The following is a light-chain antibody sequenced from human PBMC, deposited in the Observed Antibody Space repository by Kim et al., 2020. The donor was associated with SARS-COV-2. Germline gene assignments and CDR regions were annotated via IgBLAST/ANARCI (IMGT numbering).Light chain of an antibody. CDR2: GSS. V-gene: IGKV1-5*01. J-gene: IGKJ4*01. CDR3: HQYDTVLS. Sequence: LAWYQHKPGNAPRLLIYGSSTLECGVPSRFSGSGSGTEFTLTISSLQPDDFATYYCHQYDTVLSFGGGTKVEIK.